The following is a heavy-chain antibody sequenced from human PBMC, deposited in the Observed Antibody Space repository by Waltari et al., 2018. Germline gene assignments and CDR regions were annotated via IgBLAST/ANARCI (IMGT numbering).Heavy chain of an antibody. J-gene: IGHJ4*02. D-gene: IGHD1-26*01. CDR2: INTNTGNP. Sequence: QVQLVQSGSELTKSGASVKVSCKASGYILTTYGINWVRQAPGQGLEGMGWINTNTGNPTYVQGFTGRFVFSLDTSVSTAYLQISSLKAEDSAIYYCARGGGTFSKPQYFDSWGQGTRVTVSS. CDR3: ARGGGTFSKPQYFDS. CDR1: GYILTTYG. V-gene: IGHV7-4-1*02.